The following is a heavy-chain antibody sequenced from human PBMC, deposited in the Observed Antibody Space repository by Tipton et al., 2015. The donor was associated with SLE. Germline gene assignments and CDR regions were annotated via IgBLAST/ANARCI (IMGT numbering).Heavy chain of an antibody. CDR1: GGSISSGDYY. D-gene: IGHD3-16*01. CDR2: INHSGST. J-gene: IGHJ5*02. Sequence: TLSLTCTVSGGSISSGDYYWSWIRQPPGRGLEWIGEINHSGSTNYNPSLKSRVTISVDTSKNQFSLKLSSVTAADTAVYYCARGGGFDPWGQGTLVTVSS. V-gene: IGHV4-39*07. CDR3: ARGGGFDP.